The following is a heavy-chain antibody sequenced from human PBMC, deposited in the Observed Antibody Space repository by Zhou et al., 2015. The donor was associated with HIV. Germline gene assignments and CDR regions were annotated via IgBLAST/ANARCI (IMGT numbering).Heavy chain of an antibody. J-gene: IGHJ4*02. CDR2: IIPIFGTA. D-gene: IGHD5-24*01. Sequence: QVQLVQSGAEVKKPGASVKVSCKASGGTFSSYAISWVRQAPGQGLEWMGGIIPIFGTANYAQKFQGRVTITADESTSTAYMELSSLRSEDTAVYYCARSRDGYNFISSIDYWGQGTLVTVSS. CDR3: ARSRDGYNFISSIDY. V-gene: IGHV1-69*01. CDR1: GGTFSSYA.